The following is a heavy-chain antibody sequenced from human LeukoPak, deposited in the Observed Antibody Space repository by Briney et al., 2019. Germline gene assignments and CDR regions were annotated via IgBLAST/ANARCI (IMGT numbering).Heavy chain of an antibody. Sequence: LVKVSCKASGGTFSSYAISWVRQAPGQGLEWMGGIIPIFGTANYAQKFQGRVTITADESTSTAYMELSSLRSEDTAVYYCARVNYYDSSGYSPDFDYWGQGTLVTVSS. J-gene: IGHJ4*02. CDR1: GGTFSSYA. V-gene: IGHV1-69*01. CDR3: ARVNYYDSSGYSPDFDY. D-gene: IGHD3-22*01. CDR2: IIPIFGTA.